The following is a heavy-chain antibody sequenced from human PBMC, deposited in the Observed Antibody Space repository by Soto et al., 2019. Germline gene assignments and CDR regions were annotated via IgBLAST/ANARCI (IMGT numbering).Heavy chain of an antibody. Sequence: ASVKVSCKASGYTFTSYYMHWVRQAPGQGLEWMGIINPSGGSTSYAQKFQGRVTMTRDTSTSTVYMELSSLRSEDTAVYYCARDRRGTPYYDYIWGSSNWFDPWGQGTLVTVSS. CDR3: ARDRRGTPYYDYIWGSSNWFDP. V-gene: IGHV1-46*03. J-gene: IGHJ5*02. D-gene: IGHD3-16*01. CDR1: GYTFTSYY. CDR2: INPSGGST.